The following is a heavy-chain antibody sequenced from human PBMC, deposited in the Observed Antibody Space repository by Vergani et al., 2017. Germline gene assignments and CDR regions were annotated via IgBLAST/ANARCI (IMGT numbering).Heavy chain of an antibody. CDR1: GVTFSSYA. CDR3: ARDCTSGVCPDNYGMDV. CDR2: ISGSGGST. D-gene: IGHD2-8*01. Sequence: EVQLLESGGGLVQPGGSLRLSCAASGVTFSSYAMSWVRQAPGKGLEWVSAISGSGGSTYYADSVKGRFTISRDNSKNTLYLQMNSLRAEDTAVYYCARDCTSGVCPDNYGMDVWGQGATVTVSS. J-gene: IGHJ6*02. V-gene: IGHV3-23*01.